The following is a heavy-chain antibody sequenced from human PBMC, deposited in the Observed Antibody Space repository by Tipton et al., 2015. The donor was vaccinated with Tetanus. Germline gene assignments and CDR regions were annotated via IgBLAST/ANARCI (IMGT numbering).Heavy chain of an antibody. CDR2: ISSTSRYI. J-gene: IGHJ4*02. CDR1: GFLFSSYT. V-gene: IGHV3-21*01. CDR3: VSGSALDY. D-gene: IGHD6-25*01. Sequence: GSLRLSCSVSGFLFSSYTMNWVRQAPGRGLEWVSSISSTSRYINYADSVKGRFTISRDNAKNSLFLEMNRLRADDTAVYYCVSGSALDYWGQGTLITVSS.